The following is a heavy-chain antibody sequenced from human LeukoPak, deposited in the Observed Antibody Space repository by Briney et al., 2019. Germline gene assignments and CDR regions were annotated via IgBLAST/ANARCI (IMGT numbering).Heavy chain of an antibody. Sequence: GESLRLSCAASGFTFSDSAMHWVRQAPGKGLEWVANIKQDGSEKYYVDSVKGRFTISRDNVENSLSLQMNSLRAEDTAVYYCAKDQRSASYLRYFDLWGRGTLVTVSS. V-gene: IGHV3-7*03. CDR2: IKQDGSEK. J-gene: IGHJ2*01. CDR1: GFTFSDSA. D-gene: IGHD2-15*01. CDR3: AKDQRSASYLRYFDL.